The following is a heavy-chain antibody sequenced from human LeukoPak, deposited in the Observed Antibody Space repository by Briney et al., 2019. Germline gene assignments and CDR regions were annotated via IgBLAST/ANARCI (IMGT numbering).Heavy chain of an antibody. CDR2: IQYDGSNK. Sequence: PGGSLRLSCAASGFTFSNYAIHWVRQAPGKGLEWVAFIQYDGSNKYYADSVKGRFAISRDNYKNTLYLQMNSLRAEDTALYYCAKVERVQYYLYYIDVWGKGTSVTVSS. D-gene: IGHD6-6*01. CDR1: GFTFSNYA. V-gene: IGHV3-30*02. CDR3: AKVERVQYYLYYIDV. J-gene: IGHJ6*03.